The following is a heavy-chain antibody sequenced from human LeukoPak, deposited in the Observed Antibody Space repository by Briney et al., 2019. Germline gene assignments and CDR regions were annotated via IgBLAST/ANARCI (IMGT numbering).Heavy chain of an antibody. CDR2: INHSGST. V-gene: IGHV4-34*01. Sequence: SETLSLTCAVYSGSFSGYYWSWIRQPPGKGLEWIGEINHSGSTNYNPSLKSRVTISVDTSKNQFSLKLSSVTAADTAVYYCARAGYYYDSSGYPDAFDIWGQGTMVTVSS. D-gene: IGHD3-22*01. CDR3: ARAGYYYDSSGYPDAFDI. J-gene: IGHJ3*02. CDR1: SGSFSGYY.